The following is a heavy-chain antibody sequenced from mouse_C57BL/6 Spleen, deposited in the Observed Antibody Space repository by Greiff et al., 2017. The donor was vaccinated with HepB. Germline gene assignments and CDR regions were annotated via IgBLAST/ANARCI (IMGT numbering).Heavy chain of an antibody. CDR3: VLITTVVATDYYAMDY. J-gene: IGHJ4*01. CDR1: GFNIKDYY. V-gene: IGHV14-2*01. D-gene: IGHD1-1*01. CDR2: IDPEDGET. Sequence: VTLKVSGAELVKPGASVKLSCTASGFNIKDYYMHWVKQRTEQGLEWIGRIDPEDGETKYAPKFQGKATITADTSSNTAYLQLSSLTSEDTAVYYCVLITTVVATDYYAMDYWGQGTSVTVSS.